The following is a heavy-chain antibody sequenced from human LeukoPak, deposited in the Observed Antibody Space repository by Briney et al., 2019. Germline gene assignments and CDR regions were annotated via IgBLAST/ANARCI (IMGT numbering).Heavy chain of an antibody. CDR2: IYPGDSDI. CDR1: GYSFTSYW. V-gene: IGHV5-51*01. D-gene: IGHD4-17*01. J-gene: IGHJ4*02. CDR3: ARHEGDYGDLSVDY. Sequence: GESPKISCKGSGYSFTSYWIGRVRQMPGKGLEWMGIIYPGDSDIRYSPSFQGQVTISADKSISTAYLQCSSLKASDTAMYYCARHEGDYGDLSVDYWGQGTLVTVSS.